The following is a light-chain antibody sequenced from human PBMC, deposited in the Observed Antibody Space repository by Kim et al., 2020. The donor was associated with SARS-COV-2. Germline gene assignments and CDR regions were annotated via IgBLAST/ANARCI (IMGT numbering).Light chain of an antibody. Sequence: VALGQTARITCGGSSIGAKSVHWYRQKPGQAPVLVIYRDRNRPSGIPERFSGSDSGNTATLTISRAQAGDEADYYCHVWDSNTAVFGGGTRLTVL. CDR1: SIGAKS. V-gene: IGLV3-9*01. J-gene: IGLJ3*02. CDR3: HVWDSNTAV. CDR2: RDR.